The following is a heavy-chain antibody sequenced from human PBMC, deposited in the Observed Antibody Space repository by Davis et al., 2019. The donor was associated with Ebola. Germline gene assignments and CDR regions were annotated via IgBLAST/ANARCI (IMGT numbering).Heavy chain of an antibody. CDR1: GYTLTEFS. J-gene: IGHJ5*02. CDR2: FDPEDGET. Sequence: AASVKVSCKVSGYTLTEFSMHWVRQAPGKGLEWMGGFDPEDGETIYAQKLQGRVTMTTDTSTSTAYMELRSLRSDDTAVYYCARDANMVRGVIITSWFDPWGQGTLVTVSS. CDR3: ARDANMVRGVIITSWFDP. D-gene: IGHD3-10*01. V-gene: IGHV1-24*01.